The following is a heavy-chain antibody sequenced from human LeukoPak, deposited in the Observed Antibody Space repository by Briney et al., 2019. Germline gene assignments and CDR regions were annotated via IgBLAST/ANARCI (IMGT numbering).Heavy chain of an antibody. V-gene: IGHV4-59*01. CDR2: IYYSGST. J-gene: IGHJ4*02. D-gene: IGHD2-2*01. CDR1: GGSLSSYY. CDR3: ARYPWGYCSSTSCLWGFDY. Sequence: SETLSLTCTVSGGSLSSYYWSWIRQPPGKGLEWIGYIYYSGSTNYNPSLKTRVTISVDTSKNQFSLKLSSVTAADTAVYYCARYPWGYCSSTSCLWGFDYWGQGTLVTVSS.